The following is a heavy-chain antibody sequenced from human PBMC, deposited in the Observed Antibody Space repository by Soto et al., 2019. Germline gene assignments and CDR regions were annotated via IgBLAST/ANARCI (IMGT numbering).Heavy chain of an antibody. CDR3: ARHNYGSGSTYFDY. CDR1: GGSVSSGSYY. V-gene: IGHV4-61*01. J-gene: IGHJ4*02. D-gene: IGHD3-10*01. Sequence: PSETLSLTCTVYGGSVSSGSYYWSWIRQPPGKGLEWIGYIYYSGSTKYNPSLKSRVTISVDTSKNQFSLKLNSMTAADTAVYYCARHNYGSGSTYFDYWGQGTLVTVSS. CDR2: IYYSGST.